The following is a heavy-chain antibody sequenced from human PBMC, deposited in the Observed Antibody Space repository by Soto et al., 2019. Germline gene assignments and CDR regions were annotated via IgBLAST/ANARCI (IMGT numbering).Heavy chain of an antibody. CDR3: ARDLIVVVPAAPGYGMDV. CDR2: ISSSSSYI. J-gene: IGHJ6*02. Sequence: LXLSCAASGFTFSSYSMNWVRQAPWKGLEWVSSISSSSSYIYYADSVKGRFTISRDNAKNSLYLQMNSLRAEDTAVYYCARDLIVVVPAAPGYGMDVWGQGTTVTVSS. V-gene: IGHV3-21*01. D-gene: IGHD2-2*01. CDR1: GFTFSSYS.